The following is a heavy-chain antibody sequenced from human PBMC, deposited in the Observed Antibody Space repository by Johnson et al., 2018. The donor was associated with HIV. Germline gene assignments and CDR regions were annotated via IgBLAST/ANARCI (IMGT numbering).Heavy chain of an antibody. V-gene: IGHV3-30*03. CDR2: ISYDGSNN. CDR1: GFTFSSYG. J-gene: IGHJ3*02. CDR3: ARNLQASFYDFWSDCNAFDI. Sequence: QVQLVESGGGVVQPGRSLRLSCAASGFTFSSYGMHWVRQAQGKGLEWVAVISYDGSNNYDADSVKGRFTISRDNSKNTLYLQMNSLRAEDTAVYYCARNLQASFYDFWSDCNAFDIWGQGTMVTVSS. D-gene: IGHD3-3*01.